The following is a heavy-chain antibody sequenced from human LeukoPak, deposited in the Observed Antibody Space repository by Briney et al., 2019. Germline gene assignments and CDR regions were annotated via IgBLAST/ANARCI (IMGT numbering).Heavy chain of an antibody. CDR2: ISGSGGTT. CDR3: AKGGYRAYWRSSMCQRWSDT. CDR1: PFGTYTYA. D-gene: IGHD2-2*01. Sequence: PGGSLRLSCAAPPFGTYTYAMSCVRQAPGKGLEWVSVISGSGGTTDYAGSVKGRFTISRDNSNNTLYLQMNSLRGEDTAVYYCAKGGYRAYWRSSMCQRWSDTWGQGTLVIVSS. V-gene: IGHV3-23*01. J-gene: IGHJ4*02.